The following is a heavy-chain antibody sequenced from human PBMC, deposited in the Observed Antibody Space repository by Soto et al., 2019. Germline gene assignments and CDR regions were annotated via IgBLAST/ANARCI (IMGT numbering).Heavy chain of an antibody. D-gene: IGHD6-13*01. J-gene: IGHJ4*02. Sequence: QVPLVQSGAEVKKPGASVKVSCKASGYTFSTSGITWVRQAPGQGLEWMGWISAYNGDTNYAQKLQGRVTMTTDTSTSTAYMELRSLRSDDTAVYYCARPQQPWRGYDYWGQGTLVTVSS. CDR1: GYTFSTSG. V-gene: IGHV1-18*01. CDR2: ISAYNGDT. CDR3: ARPQQPWRGYDY.